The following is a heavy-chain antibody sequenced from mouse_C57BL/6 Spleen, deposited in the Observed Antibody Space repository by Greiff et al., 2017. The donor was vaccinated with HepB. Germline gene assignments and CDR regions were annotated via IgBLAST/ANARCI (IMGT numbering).Heavy chain of an antibody. CDR3: ARDEYDGSFAY. D-gene: IGHD1-1*01. Sequence: EVKLQESGPGLVKPSQSLSLTCSVTGYSITSGYYWNWIRQFPGNKLEWMGYISYDGSNNYNPSLKNRISITRDTSKNQFFLKLNSVTTEDTATYYCARDEYDGSFAYWGQGTLVTVSA. V-gene: IGHV3-6*01. J-gene: IGHJ3*01. CDR1: GYSITSGYY. CDR2: ISYDGSN.